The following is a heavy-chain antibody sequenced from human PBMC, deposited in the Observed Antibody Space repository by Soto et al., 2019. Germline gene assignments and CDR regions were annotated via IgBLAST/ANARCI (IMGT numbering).Heavy chain of an antibody. J-gene: IGHJ6*02. CDR2: ISWDGGST. CDR1: GFTFDDYT. V-gene: IGHV3-43*01. D-gene: IGHD3-3*01. CDR3: AKDISSRSLTIFGVVIIPGGMDV. Sequence: GGSLRLSCAASGFTFDDYTMHWVRQAPGKGLEWVSLISWDGGSTYYADSVKGRFTISRDNSKNSLYLQMNSLRTEDTALYYCAKDISSRSLTIFGVVIIPGGMDVWGQGTTVTV.